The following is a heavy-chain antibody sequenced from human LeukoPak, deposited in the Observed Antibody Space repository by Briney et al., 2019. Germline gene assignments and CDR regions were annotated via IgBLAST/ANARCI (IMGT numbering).Heavy chain of an antibody. J-gene: IGHJ6*02. CDR1: GFAFSNYD. CDR3: VRVNWLHYSGMDV. D-gene: IGHD5-12*01. Sequence: GGSLRVSCAASGFAFSNYDFHWVRQVTGKRLEWVSGIGTTGDTYYPASVKGRFTISRENARNSLYLQMNSLRAGDTAVYYCVRVNWLHYSGMDVWGQGTTVTVSS. V-gene: IGHV3-13*01. CDR2: IGTTGDT.